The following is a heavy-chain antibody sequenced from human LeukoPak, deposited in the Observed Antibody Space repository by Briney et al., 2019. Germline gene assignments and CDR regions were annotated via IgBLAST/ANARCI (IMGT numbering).Heavy chain of an antibody. J-gene: IGHJ6*02. CDR3: ARAYLHCSSTSCPSYCYYGMDV. D-gene: IGHD2-2*01. V-gene: IGHV1-2*02. CDR1: GYTFTGYY. CDR2: INPNSGGT. Sequence: ASVKVSCKASGYTFTGYYMHWVRQAPGQGLEGMGWINPNSGGTNYAQKFQGRVTMTRDTSISTAYMELSRLRSDDTAVYYCARAYLHCSSTSCPSYCYYGMDVWGQGTTVTVSS.